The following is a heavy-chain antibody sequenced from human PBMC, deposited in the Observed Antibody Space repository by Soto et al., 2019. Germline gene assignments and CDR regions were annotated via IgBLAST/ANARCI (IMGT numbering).Heavy chain of an antibody. V-gene: IGHV4-61*01. CDR2: IYYSGST. Sequence: SETLSLTCTVSGGSVSSGSYYWSWIRQPPGKGLEWIGYIYYSGSTNYNPSLKSQVTISVDTSKNQFSLKLSSVTAADTAVYYCARVQGYYYYYGMDVWGQGTTVTVSS. CDR3: ARVQGYYYYYGMDV. CDR1: GGSVSSGSYY. J-gene: IGHJ6*02.